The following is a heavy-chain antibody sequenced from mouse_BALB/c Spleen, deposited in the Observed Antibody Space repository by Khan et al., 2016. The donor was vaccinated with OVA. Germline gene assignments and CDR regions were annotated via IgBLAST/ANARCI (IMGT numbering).Heavy chain of an antibody. V-gene: IGHV1S137*01. CDR3: ARPAYDGYYDY. CDR1: GYTFTDYA. Sequence: VQLQQPGPELVRPGVSVKISCKGSGYTFTDYAMYWVKQSHAKSLEWIGLISTYSGNTNYNQKFKGKATMTVDKSSSTAYMELARLTSEDSAIXYCARPAYDGYYDYWGQGTTLTVSS. CDR2: ISTYSGNT. D-gene: IGHD2-3*01. J-gene: IGHJ2*01.